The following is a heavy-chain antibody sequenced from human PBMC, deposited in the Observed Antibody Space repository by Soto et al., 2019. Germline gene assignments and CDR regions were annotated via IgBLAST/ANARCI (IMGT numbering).Heavy chain of an antibody. CDR1: GDTFNSFG. V-gene: IGHV1-69*18. CDR3: AKEAGGSYPYNWFDA. D-gene: IGHD1-26*01. Sequence: QVQLVQSGAEVRQPGSAVKVSCKGSGDTFNSFGINWVRQAPGQGLEWIGSIIPIFGTTFDAQNFRDRVTFTADESTRTAYMELSSLTSEDTALYYCAKEAGGSYPYNWFDAWGQGTLVTVSS. CDR2: IIPIFGTT. J-gene: IGHJ5*02.